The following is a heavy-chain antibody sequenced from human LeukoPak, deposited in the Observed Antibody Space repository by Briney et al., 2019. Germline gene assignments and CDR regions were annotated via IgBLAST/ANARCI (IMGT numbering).Heavy chain of an antibody. Sequence: PGGSLRLSCAASGFTFSSYAMSWVRQAPGKGLEWVSAISGSGGSTYYADSVKGRFTISRDNSKNTLYLQMNSLRAEDTAVYYCAKRHYDFWSGYQNQMYYFDYWGQGTLVTVPS. CDR1: GFTFSSYA. CDR3: AKRHYDFWSGYQNQMYYFDY. J-gene: IGHJ4*02. V-gene: IGHV3-23*01. CDR2: ISGSGGST. D-gene: IGHD3-3*01.